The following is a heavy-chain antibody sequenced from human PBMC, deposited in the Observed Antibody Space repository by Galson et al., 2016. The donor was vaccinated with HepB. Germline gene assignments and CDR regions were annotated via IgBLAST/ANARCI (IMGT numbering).Heavy chain of an antibody. J-gene: IGHJ6*01. Sequence: SVKVSCKASGYTFMSFGISWVRQAPGQGLEWMGWSNTYNDQRSYAQKFQGRVIMTTDTSTSTAYMELRTLRSDDTAVYYCARDWKVYGGGWRKDGYGMDVWGQGTTVTVSS. CDR1: GYTFMSFG. D-gene: IGHD4-23*01. CDR2: SNTYNDQR. V-gene: IGHV1-18*01. CDR3: ARDWKVYGGGWRKDGYGMDV.